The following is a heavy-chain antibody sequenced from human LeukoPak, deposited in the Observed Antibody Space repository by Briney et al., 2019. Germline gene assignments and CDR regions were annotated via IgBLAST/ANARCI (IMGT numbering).Heavy chain of an antibody. Sequence: GESLKISCKGSGYSFTSYWIGWVRQMPGKGLEWVGIIYPGDSDTRYSPSFQGQVTISADKSISTAYLQWSSLKASDTAMYYCARHSYYDSSKYYFDYWGQGTLVTVSS. D-gene: IGHD3-22*01. CDR1: GYSFTSYW. J-gene: IGHJ4*02. CDR3: ARHSYYDSSKYYFDY. CDR2: IYPGDSDT. V-gene: IGHV5-51*01.